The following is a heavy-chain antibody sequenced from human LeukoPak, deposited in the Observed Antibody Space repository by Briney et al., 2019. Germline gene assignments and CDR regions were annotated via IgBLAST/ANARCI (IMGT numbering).Heavy chain of an antibody. CDR1: GASTSAYY. D-gene: IGHD1-26*01. CDR3: AHSKRGGGYYINAFAV. Sequence: SETLSLTCTVSGASTSAYYWSWIRQPPGKGLEWIGYSYSGGNANYNPSLKSRVTISIDTSKNQFSLRLTSVTAADMAIYFCAHSKRGGGYYINAFAVWGQGALVTISS. V-gene: IGHV4-59*01. CDR2: SYSGGNA. J-gene: IGHJ3*01.